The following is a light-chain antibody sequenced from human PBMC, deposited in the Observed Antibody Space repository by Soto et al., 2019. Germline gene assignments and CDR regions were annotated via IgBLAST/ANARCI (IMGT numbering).Light chain of an antibody. Sequence: QSALTQPPSASGSPGQSVSISCTGASSDVGSYNSVSWYQQFPGKAPKLIIYDVTNRPAGVPDRFSGSKSANTASLTVSGLQAEDEAYYFCSSDAGNLVVFGAGTKLTVL. CDR3: SSDAGNLVV. J-gene: IGLJ2*01. V-gene: IGLV2-8*01. CDR1: SSDVGSYNS. CDR2: DVT.